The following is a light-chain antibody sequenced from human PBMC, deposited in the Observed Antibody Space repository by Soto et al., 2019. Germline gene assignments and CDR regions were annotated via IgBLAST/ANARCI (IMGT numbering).Light chain of an antibody. CDR2: AAS. CDR1: QSVSSD. V-gene: IGKV3-15*01. Sequence: EIVVTQSPATLSVSPGERATLSCRASQSVSSDLAWYQQKPGQAPRLLIYAASNRASGIPARFSGSGSGTEFTLTISSLRSEDFAVYYCQQYTNWPPWTFGQGTKVEI. CDR3: QQYTNWPPWT. J-gene: IGKJ1*01.